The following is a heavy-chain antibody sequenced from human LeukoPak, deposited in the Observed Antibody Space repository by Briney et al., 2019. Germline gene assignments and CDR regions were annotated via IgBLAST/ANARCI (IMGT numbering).Heavy chain of an antibody. Sequence: GESLKISCKGSGYSFTSYWIGWVRQMPGKGLEWMGIIYPGDSGTRYSPSFQGQVTISADKSISTAYLQWSSLKASDTAMYYCARRGPSSSSWYNWFDPWGQGTLVTVSS. V-gene: IGHV5-51*01. CDR3: ARRGPSSSSWYNWFDP. CDR2: IYPGDSGT. CDR1: GYSFTSYW. J-gene: IGHJ5*02. D-gene: IGHD6-13*01.